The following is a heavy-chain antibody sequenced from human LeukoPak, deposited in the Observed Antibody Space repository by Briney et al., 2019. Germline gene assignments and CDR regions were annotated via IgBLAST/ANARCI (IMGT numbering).Heavy chain of an antibody. CDR2: IIPIFGTA. CDR3: AREGDGYNFFDY. V-gene: IGHV1-69*05. D-gene: IGHD5-24*01. J-gene: IGHJ4*02. Sequence: SVKVSCKASGGTFSSYAISWVRQAPGQGLEWMGGIIPIFGTANYAQKFQGRVTITTDESTSTAYMELSSLRSEDTAVYYCAREGDGYNFFDYWGQGTLVTVSS. CDR1: GGTFSSYA.